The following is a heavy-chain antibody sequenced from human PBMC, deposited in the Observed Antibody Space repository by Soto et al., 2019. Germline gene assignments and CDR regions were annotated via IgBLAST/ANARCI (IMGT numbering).Heavy chain of an antibody. J-gene: IGHJ6*03. D-gene: IGHD2-2*01. CDR3: AKGGVPAAIGYYYYYMDV. Sequence: QVQLQQWGAGLLKPSETLSLTCAVYGGCFSGYYWSWIRQPPGKGLEWIGEINHSGSTNYNPSLKSRVTISVDTSKNQFSLKLSSVTASDTAVYYCAKGGVPAAIGYYYYYMDVWGKGTTVTLSS. CDR2: INHSGST. CDR1: GGCFSGYY. V-gene: IGHV4-34*01.